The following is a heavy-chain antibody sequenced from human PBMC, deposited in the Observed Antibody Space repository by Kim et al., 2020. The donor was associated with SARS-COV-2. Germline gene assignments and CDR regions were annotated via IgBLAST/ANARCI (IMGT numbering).Heavy chain of an antibody. CDR3: AREGTSGSFPDF. D-gene: IGHD3-10*01. V-gene: IGHV3-30*03. Sequence: ADSVKGRFNLSRDNFKNTVYLQMNSLREEDTALYYCAREGTSGSFPDFWGQGTLVTVSS. J-gene: IGHJ4*02.